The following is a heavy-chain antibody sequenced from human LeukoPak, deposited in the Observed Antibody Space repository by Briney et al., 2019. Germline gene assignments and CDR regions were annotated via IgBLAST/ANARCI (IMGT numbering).Heavy chain of an antibody. V-gene: IGHV3-7*01. CDR2: IKQDGSEK. J-gene: IGHJ4*02. D-gene: IGHD3-10*01. Sequence: GGSLRLSCEASEFTFSSYWMSWVRQAPGKGLEWVANIKQDGSEKYYVDSVKGRFTISRDNAKNSLYLQMNSLRAEDTAVYYCARGLITMVRGVNLPFDYWGQGTLVTVSS. CDR1: EFTFSSYW. CDR3: ARGLITMVRGVNLPFDY.